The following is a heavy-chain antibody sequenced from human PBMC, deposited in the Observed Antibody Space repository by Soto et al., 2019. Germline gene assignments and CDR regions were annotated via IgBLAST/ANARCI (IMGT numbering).Heavy chain of an antibody. V-gene: IGHV4-59*08. D-gene: IGHD6-6*01. CDR3: ERRYGSCFDY. CDR2: IYYSGST. J-gene: IGHJ4*02. CDR1: GGSISSYY. Sequence: SETLSLTCTVSGGSISSYYWSWIRQPPGKGLEWIGYIYYSGSTNYNPSLKSRVTISVDTSKNQFSLKLSSVTAADTAVYYCERRYGSCFDYWGQGTLITVSS.